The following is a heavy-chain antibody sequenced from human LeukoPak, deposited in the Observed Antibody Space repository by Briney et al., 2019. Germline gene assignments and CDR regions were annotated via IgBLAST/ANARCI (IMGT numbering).Heavy chain of an antibody. CDR2: IYTSGST. CDR3: ARGPQYCGPDCSMYFRN. V-gene: IGHV4-61*02. J-gene: IGHJ1*01. Sequence: PSQTLSLTCTVSGGSISSGDYYWSWIRQPAGKGLEWIGRIYTSGSTNYNPSLKSRVTISLDTSKNQFSLKLTSVTAADTAVYYCARGPQYCGPDCSMYFRNWGQGTLVNVSS. D-gene: IGHD2-21*02. CDR1: GGSISSGDYY.